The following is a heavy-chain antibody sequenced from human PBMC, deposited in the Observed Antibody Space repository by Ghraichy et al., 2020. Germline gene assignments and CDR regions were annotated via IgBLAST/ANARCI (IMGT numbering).Heavy chain of an antibody. V-gene: IGHV3-23*01. J-gene: IGHJ6*02. CDR2: ISGRGGST. D-gene: IGHD6-13*01. CDR3: AKGIAAGTSTISYYYNGLDV. Sequence: GESLNISCTASGFTFSSYVMSWVRQAPGEGLEWVSAISGRGGSTYYADSVKGRFTISRDNSKNTLYLQMNSLRAEDTAVYYCAKGIAAGTSTISYYYNGLDVWGQGTTVTVSS. CDR1: GFTFSSYV.